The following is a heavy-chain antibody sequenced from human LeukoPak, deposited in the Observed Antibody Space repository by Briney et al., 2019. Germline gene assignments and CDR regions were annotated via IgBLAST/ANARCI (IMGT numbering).Heavy chain of an antibody. D-gene: IGHD2-21*01. CDR3: VRDFVGPVDS. V-gene: IGHV3-74*01. Sequence: GGSLRLSCAASGNYWMHWVRQAPGKGLVWVSRINEDGSRTDHADTVRGRLTISRDSGKNTLYLQMNSLGAEDTAVYFCVRDFVGPVDSWGQGTQVTVSS. CDR2: INEDGSRT. J-gene: IGHJ4*02. CDR1: GNYW.